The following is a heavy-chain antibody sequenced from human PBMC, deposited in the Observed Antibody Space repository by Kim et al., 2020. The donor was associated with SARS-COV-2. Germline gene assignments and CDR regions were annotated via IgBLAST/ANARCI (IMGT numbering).Heavy chain of an antibody. D-gene: IGHD2-2*01. Sequence: PSLKRRFTISVDTSKHQFSLKLSSVTAADTAVYYCARGYCSSTTCYLFDPWGQGTLVTVSS. J-gene: IGHJ5*02. V-gene: IGHV4-59*09. CDR3: ARGYCSSTTCYLFDP.